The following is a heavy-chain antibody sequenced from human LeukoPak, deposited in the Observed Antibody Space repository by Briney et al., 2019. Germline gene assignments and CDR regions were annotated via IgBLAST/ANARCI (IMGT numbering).Heavy chain of an antibody. D-gene: IGHD6-13*01. V-gene: IGHV3-23*01. Sequence: GGSLRLSCAASGFTFSSYDMCWVRQAPGRGLEWVSAIGGSGGTTYYADSVKGRFTISRDNSKNTLYLQMNSLRVEDTAVHYCAKAERSSSWSYYLGMDVWGQGTTVTVSS. CDR3: AKAERSSSWSYYLGMDV. J-gene: IGHJ6*02. CDR1: GFTFSSYD. CDR2: IGGSGGTT.